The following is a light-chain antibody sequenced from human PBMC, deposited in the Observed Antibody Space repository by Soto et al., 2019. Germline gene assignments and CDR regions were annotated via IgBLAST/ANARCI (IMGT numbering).Light chain of an antibody. CDR2: DAS. Sequence: EIVLTQSPATLSLSPGERATLSCRASQSVRTSLAWYQQQPGQAPRLLIYDASNKATGIPARFSGSGSGTDFTLTISRLAPKDFSVYYCQQRSNWPGTFGQGTKVETK. J-gene: IGKJ1*01. CDR1: QSVRTS. CDR3: QQRSNWPGT. V-gene: IGKV3-11*01.